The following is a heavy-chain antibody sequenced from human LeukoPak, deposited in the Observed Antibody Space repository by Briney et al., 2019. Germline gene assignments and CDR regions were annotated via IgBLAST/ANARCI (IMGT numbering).Heavy chain of an antibody. V-gene: IGHV3-48*03. CDR2: ISSSGGTI. CDR1: GFTFSSYE. Sequence: GGSLRLSCAASGFTFSSYEMNWVRQAPGKGLEWVSYISSSGGTIYYADSVKGRFTISRDNAKNSLYLQMNSLRAEDTAVYYCARDLRGYCGGDCYLFDYWGQGTLVTVSS. J-gene: IGHJ4*02. D-gene: IGHD2-21*02. CDR3: ARDLRGYCGGDCYLFDY.